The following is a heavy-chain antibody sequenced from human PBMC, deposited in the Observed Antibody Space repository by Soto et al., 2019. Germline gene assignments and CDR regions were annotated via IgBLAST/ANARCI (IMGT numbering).Heavy chain of an antibody. CDR2: IWYDGSNK. J-gene: IGHJ4*02. D-gene: IGHD5-12*01. CDR1: GFTFSSYG. V-gene: IGHV3-33*01. CDR3: ARDGEWLRLPSLYYFDY. Sequence: GGSLRLSCAASGFTFSSYGMHWVRQAPGKGLEWVAVIWYDGSNKYYADSVKGRFTISRDNSKNTLYLQMNSLRAEDTAVYYCARDGEWLRLPSLYYFDYWGQGTLVTVSS.